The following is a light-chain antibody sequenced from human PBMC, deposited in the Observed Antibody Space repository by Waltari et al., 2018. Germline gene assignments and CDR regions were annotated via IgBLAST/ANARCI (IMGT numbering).Light chain of an antibody. J-gene: IGLJ2*01. CDR2: SNN. V-gene: IGLV1-44*01. CDR3: AVWDDSLSGVV. Sequence: QSVLTQAPSASGTPGRRVTISCSGSRSNLESNTVNWYQQRPGTAPKLLIYSNNQRPSGVPDRFSGSKSGTSASLAISGLQSEDEAEYSCAVWDDSLSGVVFGGGTKLTVL. CDR1: RSNLESNT.